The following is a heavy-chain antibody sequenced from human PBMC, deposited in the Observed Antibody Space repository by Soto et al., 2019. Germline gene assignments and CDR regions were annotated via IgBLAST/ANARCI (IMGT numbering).Heavy chain of an antibody. D-gene: IGHD3-10*01. J-gene: IGHJ4*02. CDR3: VRDSGYGSQSSVNHYFDY. V-gene: IGHV3-30*03. CDR2: ISHDGSDK. Sequence: SLRLSCAASGFPFGDFGMHWLRQAPGKGLEWVAVISHDGSDKFYADSVKARFTISRDNSKNTLYLQMNSLRAEDTALYYCVRDSGYGSQSSVNHYFDYWGQGTLVTVSS. CDR1: GFPFGDFG.